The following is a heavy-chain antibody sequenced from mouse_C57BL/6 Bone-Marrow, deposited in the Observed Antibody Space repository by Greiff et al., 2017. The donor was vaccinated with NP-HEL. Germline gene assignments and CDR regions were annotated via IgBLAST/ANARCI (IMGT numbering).Heavy chain of an antibody. CDR3: ASWGDYYGSSYWYFDV. V-gene: IGHV1-53*01. J-gene: IGHJ1*03. D-gene: IGHD1-1*01. Sequence: VQLQQPGTELVKPGASVKLSCKASGYTFTSYWMHWVKQRPGQGLEWIGNINPSNGGTNYNEKFKSKATLTVDKSSSTAYMQLSSLTSEDSAVYYCASWGDYYGSSYWYFDVWGTGTTVTVSS. CDR1: GYTFTSYW. CDR2: INPSNGGT.